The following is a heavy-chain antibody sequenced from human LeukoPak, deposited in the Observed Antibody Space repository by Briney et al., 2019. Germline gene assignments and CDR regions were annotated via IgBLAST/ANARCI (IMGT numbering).Heavy chain of an antibody. CDR2: IYYSGST. D-gene: IGHD6-13*01. CDR3: AKDRSSSWYTTNWFDP. CDR1: GGSISSSSYY. J-gene: IGHJ5*02. Sequence: KPSETLSLTCTVSGGSISSSSYYWGWIRQPPGKGLEWIGSIYYSGSTYYNPSLKSRVTISVDTSKNQFSLKLSSVTAADTAVYYCAKDRSSSWYTTNWFDPWGQGTLVTVSS. V-gene: IGHV4-39*07.